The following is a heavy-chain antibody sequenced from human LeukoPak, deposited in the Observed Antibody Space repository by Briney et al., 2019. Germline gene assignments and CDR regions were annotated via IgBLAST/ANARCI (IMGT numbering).Heavy chain of an antibody. Sequence: GGSLRLSCAASGFTFSSYGMHWDRQAPGKGLEWVAVIWYDGSNKYYADSVKGRFTISRDNSKNTLYLQMNSLRAEDTAVYYCAREDYGDYAEVYDAFDIWGQGTMVTVSS. J-gene: IGHJ3*02. CDR1: GFTFSSYG. CDR3: AREDYGDYAEVYDAFDI. CDR2: IWYDGSNK. V-gene: IGHV3-33*01. D-gene: IGHD4-17*01.